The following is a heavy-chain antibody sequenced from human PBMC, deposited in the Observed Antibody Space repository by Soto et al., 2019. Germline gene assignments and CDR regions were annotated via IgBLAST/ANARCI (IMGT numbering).Heavy chain of an antibody. CDR2: ISGSGGST. D-gene: IGHD1-1*01. CDR1: GFTFSSYA. CDR3: AKDPMERRTNWFDR. J-gene: IGHJ5*02. V-gene: IGHV3-23*01. Sequence: EVQLLESGGGLVQPGGSLRLSCAASGFTFSSYAMSWVRQAPGKGLEWVSAISGSGGSTYYADSVKGRFTISRDNSKNTLYMQMKSLRAEDTDVYDCAKDPMERRTNWFDRWGQGTLVTVSS.